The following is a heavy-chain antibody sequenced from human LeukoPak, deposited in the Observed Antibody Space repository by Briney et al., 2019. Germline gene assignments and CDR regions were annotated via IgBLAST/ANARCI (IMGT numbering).Heavy chain of an antibody. J-gene: IGHJ4*02. V-gene: IGHV3-23*01. CDR2: ISGSGDST. CDR3: ARDYHYDSSGNLRY. CDR1: GFTFSSYA. D-gene: IGHD3-22*01. Sequence: GGSLRLSCAASGFTFSSYAMSWVRQAPGKGLEWVSAISGSGDSTYYADSVKGRFTISRDNSKNTLYLQMNSLRAEDTAVYYCARDYHYDSSGNLRYWGQGTLVTVSS.